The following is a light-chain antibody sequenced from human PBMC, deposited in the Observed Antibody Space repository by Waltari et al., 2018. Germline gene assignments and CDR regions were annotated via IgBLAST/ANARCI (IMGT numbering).Light chain of an antibody. CDR1: ENVNNY. CDR2: KAS. CDR3: QHGYGTPYS. J-gene: IGKJ2*03. Sequence: DIQMTQSPSSLSASVGDRVTITCRASENVNNYLNWYQQKPGKAPKLLIYKASTLQSGVPSRVSGSGAGTDYTFTISSLQSEDVATYYCQHGYGTPYSFGQGTKVEIK. V-gene: IGKV1-39*01.